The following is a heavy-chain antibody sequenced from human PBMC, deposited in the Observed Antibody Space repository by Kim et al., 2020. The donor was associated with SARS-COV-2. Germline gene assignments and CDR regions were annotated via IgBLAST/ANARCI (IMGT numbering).Heavy chain of an antibody. V-gene: IGHV3-9*01. CDR3: AQDLYSGSAQGRFDY. D-gene: IGHD1-26*01. Sequence: ASGKGRSSSSRDNAKNSLYLQMNSLRADDTALYYCAQDLYSGSAQGRFDYWGQGTLVTVSS. J-gene: IGHJ4*02.